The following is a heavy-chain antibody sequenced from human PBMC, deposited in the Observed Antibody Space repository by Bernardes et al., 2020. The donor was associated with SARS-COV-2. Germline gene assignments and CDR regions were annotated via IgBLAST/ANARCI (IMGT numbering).Heavy chain of an antibody. V-gene: IGHV3-23*01. CDR3: AKVAGGG. CDR2: VSGSGGGT. Sequence: GGSLRLSCAASGFPFSSYTMSWVRQAPGKGLEWVSGVSGSGGGTYYADSVKGRFTISRDNSKNTVSLQMNSLRAEDTAVYYCAKVAGGGWGQGTLVTVSS. CDR1: GFPFSSYT. J-gene: IGHJ4*02. D-gene: IGHD1-26*01.